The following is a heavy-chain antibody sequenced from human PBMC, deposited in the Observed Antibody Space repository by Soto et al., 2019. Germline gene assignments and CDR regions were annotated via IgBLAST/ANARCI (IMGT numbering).Heavy chain of an antibody. J-gene: IGHJ6*04. Sequence: SETLSLTCTVSGGSISSYYWSWIRQPPGKGLEWIGYIYYSGSTNYNPSLKSRVTISVDTSKNQFSLKLSSVTAADTAVYYCARAYYGSGSSKMDVWGKGTTVTVSS. CDR2: IYYSGST. D-gene: IGHD3-10*01. V-gene: IGHV4-59*01. CDR3: ARAYYGSGSSKMDV. CDR1: GGSISSYY.